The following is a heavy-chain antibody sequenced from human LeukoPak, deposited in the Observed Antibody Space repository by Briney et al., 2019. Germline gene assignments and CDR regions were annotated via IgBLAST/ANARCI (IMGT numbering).Heavy chain of an antibody. CDR1: GDSISTYI. V-gene: IGHV4-59*01. Sequence: SETLSLTCTVSGDSISTYIWNWIRQPPGKTLEWIGYIYYIGSTNYNPSLDSRVRISVDTSKNQFSLKLRDVTAADTAVYYCARGLGGWALDYWGQGTLVTVSS. J-gene: IGHJ4*02. CDR3: ARGLGGWALDY. D-gene: IGHD6-19*01. CDR2: IYYIGST.